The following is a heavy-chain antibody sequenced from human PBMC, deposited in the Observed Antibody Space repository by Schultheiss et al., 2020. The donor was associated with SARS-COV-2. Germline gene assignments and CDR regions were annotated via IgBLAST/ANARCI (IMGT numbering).Heavy chain of an antibody. Sequence: SGPTLVKPTQTLTLTCTFSGFSLSTSGVGVGWIRQPPGKALEWLALIYWNDDKRYSPSLKSRLTITKDTSKNQVVLTMTNMDPVYTATYYCARIPGSSSGWFYVDFWCQGTRVTVSS. D-gene: IGHD6-19*01. CDR1: GFSLSTSGVG. CDR3: ARIPGSSSGWFYVDF. CDR2: IYWNDDK. V-gene: IGHV2-5*01. J-gene: IGHJ4*02.